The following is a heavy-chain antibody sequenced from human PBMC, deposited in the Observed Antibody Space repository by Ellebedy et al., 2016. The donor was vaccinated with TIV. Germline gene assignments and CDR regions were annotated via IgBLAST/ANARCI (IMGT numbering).Heavy chain of an antibody. V-gene: IGHV3-9*01. CDR1: GFTFDDYA. D-gene: IGHD6-19*01. Sequence: SLKISCADSGFTFDDYAMHWVRQAPGKGLEWVSGLSWNSGSIAYGDSVKGRFTISRDNAKNSLYLQMDSLRAEDTALYYCAKDLDSAVGGLAVGFDCWGQGTLVTVSS. CDR2: LSWNSGSI. J-gene: IGHJ4*02. CDR3: AKDLDSAVGGLAVGFDC.